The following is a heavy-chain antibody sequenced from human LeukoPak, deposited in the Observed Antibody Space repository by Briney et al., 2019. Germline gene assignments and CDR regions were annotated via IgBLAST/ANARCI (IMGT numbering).Heavy chain of an antibody. D-gene: IGHD3-10*01. CDR2: IYYSGST. Sequence: PSETLSLTCTVSGGSISSGGYYWSWIRQHPGKGLEWIGYIYYSGSTYYNPSLKSRVTISVDTSKNQFSLKLSSVTAADTAAYYCSRDYGSGRFDYWGQGTKVSVSS. V-gene: IGHV4-31*03. CDR3: SRDYGSGRFDY. CDR1: GGSISSGGYY. J-gene: IGHJ4*02.